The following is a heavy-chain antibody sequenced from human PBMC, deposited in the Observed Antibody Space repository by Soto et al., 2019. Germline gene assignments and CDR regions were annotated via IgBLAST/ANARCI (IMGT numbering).Heavy chain of an antibody. V-gene: IGHV1-18*01. D-gene: IGHD6-13*01. J-gene: IGHJ6*03. Sequence: QVQLVQSGAEVKKPGASVKVYCKASGYTFTSYGISWVRQAPGQGLEWMGWISAYNGNTNYAQKLQGRVTMTTDTPTSTAYMELRSLRSDDTAVYYCARVWAAAGYYYYYMDVWGKGTTVTVSS. CDR3: ARVWAAAGYYYYYMDV. CDR2: ISAYNGNT. CDR1: GYTFTSYG.